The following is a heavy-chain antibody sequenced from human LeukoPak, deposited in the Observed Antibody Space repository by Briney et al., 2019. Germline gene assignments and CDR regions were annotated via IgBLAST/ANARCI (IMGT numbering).Heavy chain of an antibody. J-gene: IGHJ3*02. CDR3: AKTTVVATAVKKYDVIDT. Sequence: PSQTLSLTCVISGDRISNSNDAWNWIRQSPSRGLEWLGRTYYRSKWYNDYAVSVKSRITINPDTSKNQFSLQLNSVTPEDTAVYYCAKTTVVATAVKKYDVIDTWGQGTMVTVSS. CDR2: TYYRSKWYN. CDR1: GDRISNSNDA. D-gene: IGHD2-21*02. V-gene: IGHV6-1*01.